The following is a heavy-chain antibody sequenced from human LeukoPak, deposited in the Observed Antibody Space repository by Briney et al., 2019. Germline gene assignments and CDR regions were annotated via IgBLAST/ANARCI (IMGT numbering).Heavy chain of an antibody. CDR1: GGSITRGGYY. J-gene: IGHJ4*02. CDR3: ASASSGAVAATVLDY. CDR2: TYYSGST. Sequence: PSQTLSLTCTVSGGSITRGGYYWSWIRQRPGKGLEWIGYTYYSGSTHYNPSLESRVSISVDTSKKQFSLNLSPVTAADTAVYYCASASSGAVAATVLDYWGQGTLVTVAS. D-gene: IGHD6-19*01. V-gene: IGHV4-31*03.